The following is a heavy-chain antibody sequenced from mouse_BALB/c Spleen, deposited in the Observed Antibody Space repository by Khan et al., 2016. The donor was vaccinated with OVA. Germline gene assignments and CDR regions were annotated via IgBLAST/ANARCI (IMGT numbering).Heavy chain of an antibody. V-gene: IGHV9-2-1*01. J-gene: IGHJ4*01. CDR1: GYTFTDYS. CDR2: LNTETGEP. Sequence: QIQLVQSGPELKKPGETVKISCKASGYTFTDYSMHWVKQAPGKGLKWMGWLNTETGEPTYADDFKGRFAFSSETSASTAYLQINNLKNEDTATYFCARRLWLRRGGYYAMDYWGQGTSVTVSS. CDR3: ARRLWLRRGGYYAMDY. D-gene: IGHD2-2*01.